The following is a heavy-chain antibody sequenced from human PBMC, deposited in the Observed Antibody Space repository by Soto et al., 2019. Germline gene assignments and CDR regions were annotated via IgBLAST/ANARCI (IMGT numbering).Heavy chain of an antibody. D-gene: IGHD5-18*01. J-gene: IGHJ4*02. CDR1: GGTMSRDA. Sequence: LLKGYLNSSGGTMSRDAISGGRQEPGQGLEWMGGIIPIFGTANYAQKFHGRVTITADESTSSAYMELSSLRSEDTAVYYCARISFVDTAMAHWGQGTPVTGSS. V-gene: IGHV1-69*01. CDR3: ARISFVDTAMAH. CDR2: IIPIFGTA.